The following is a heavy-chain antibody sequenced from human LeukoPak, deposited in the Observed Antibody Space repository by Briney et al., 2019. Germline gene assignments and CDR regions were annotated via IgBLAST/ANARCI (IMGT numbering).Heavy chain of an antibody. CDR2: INPNSGGT. Sequence: ASVKVSCKASGYTFTSYGISWVRQAPGQGLEWMGRINPNSGGTNYAQKFQGRVTMTRDTSISTAYMELSRLRSDDTAVYYCARGNWGKTFDYWGQGTLVTVSS. CDR3: ARGNWGKTFDY. V-gene: IGHV1-2*06. CDR1: GYTFTSYG. J-gene: IGHJ4*02. D-gene: IGHD7-27*01.